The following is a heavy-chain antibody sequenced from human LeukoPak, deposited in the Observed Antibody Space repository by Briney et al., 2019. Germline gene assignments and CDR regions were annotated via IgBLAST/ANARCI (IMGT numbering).Heavy chain of an antibody. CDR2: IYYSGST. CDR1: GGSISSYY. V-gene: IGHV4-59*01. J-gene: IGHJ6*02. Sequence: PSETLSLTCTVSGGSISSYYWSWIRQRPGKGLKWNGYIYYSGSTNYNPSLKSRVTISVDTSKNQFSLKLSSVTAADTAVYYCARAPYDILTGYYFYYYGMDVWGQGTTVTVSS. CDR3: ARAPYDILTGYYFYYYGMDV. D-gene: IGHD3-9*01.